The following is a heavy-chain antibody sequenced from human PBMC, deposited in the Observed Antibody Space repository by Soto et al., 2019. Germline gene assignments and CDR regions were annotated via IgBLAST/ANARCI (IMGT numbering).Heavy chain of an antibody. J-gene: IGHJ4*02. V-gene: IGHV4-34*01. CDR1: GGSFSGYY. Sequence: ASETLSLTCAVYGGSFSGYYWSWIRQPPGEGLEWIGEINHSGSTNYNPSLKSRVTISVDTSKNQFSPKLSSVTAADTAVYYCARADCGVYGGGGREPLVPVSS. CDR3: ARADCGVYGG. D-gene: IGHD2-21*01. CDR2: INHSGST.